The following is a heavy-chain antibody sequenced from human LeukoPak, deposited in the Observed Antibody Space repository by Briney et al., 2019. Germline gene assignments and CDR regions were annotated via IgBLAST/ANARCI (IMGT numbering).Heavy chain of an antibody. CDR3: AKEFRSQTFDY. CDR1: GFTFSNYA. J-gene: IGHJ4*02. CDR2: ISDSGGHST. Sequence: PGGSLRLSCAASGFTFSNYAMSWVRQAPGKGLEWVSAISDSGGHSTYCADSVKGRFTISRDDSKNTLYLQMNGLRAEDTAVYYCAKEFRSQTFDYWGQGTLVTVSS. V-gene: IGHV3-23*01.